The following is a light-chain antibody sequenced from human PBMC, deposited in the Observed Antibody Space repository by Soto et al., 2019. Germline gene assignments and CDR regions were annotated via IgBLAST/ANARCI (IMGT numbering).Light chain of an antibody. Sequence: DIQMTQSPSSLSASVGDRVTITCRASQGISNYLAWYQQKPGKVPKLLIYAASTLQSGVPSRFGSSGSGTAFTLTFYSQHPEDISTYYGLKYYRVPRTFGGGTKVEIQ. CDR3: LKYYRVPRT. CDR2: AAS. V-gene: IGKV1-27*01. CDR1: QGISNY. J-gene: IGKJ4*01.